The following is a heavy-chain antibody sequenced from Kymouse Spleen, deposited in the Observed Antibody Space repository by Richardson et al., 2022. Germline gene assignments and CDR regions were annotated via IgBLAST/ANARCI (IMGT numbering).Heavy chain of an antibody. D-gene: IGHD6-6*01. J-gene: IGHJ6*02. V-gene: IGHV3-48*02. CDR1: GFTFSSYS. Sequence: EVQLVESGGGLVQPGGSLRLSCAASGFTFSSYSMNWVRQAPGKGLEWVSYISSSSSTIYYADSVKGRFTISRDNAKNSLYLQMNSLRDEDTAVYYCARSSIAARPGYYGMDVWGQGTTVTVSS. CDR2: ISSSSSTI. CDR3: ARSSIAARPGYYGMDV.